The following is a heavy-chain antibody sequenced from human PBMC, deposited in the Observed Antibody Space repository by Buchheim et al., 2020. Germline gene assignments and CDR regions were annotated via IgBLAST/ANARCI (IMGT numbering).Heavy chain of an antibody. J-gene: IGHJ4*02. CDR2: ISSSSSYI. D-gene: IGHD4-17*01. CDR3: ARDRDYGDYKTFDY. CDR1: GFTFSSYS. Sequence: EVQLVESGGGLVKPGGSLRLSCAASGFTFSSYSMNWVRQAPGKGLEWVSSISSSSSYIYYADSVQGRFTISRDNAKNSLSLQMNSLRAEDTAVYYCARDRDYGDYKTFDYWGQGTL. V-gene: IGHV3-21*01.